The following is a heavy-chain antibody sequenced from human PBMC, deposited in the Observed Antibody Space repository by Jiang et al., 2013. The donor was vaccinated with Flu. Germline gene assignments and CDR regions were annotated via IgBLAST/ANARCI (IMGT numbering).Heavy chain of an antibody. CDR2: IYTSGTT. J-gene: IGHJ3*02. V-gene: IGHV4-4*09. Sequence: GSGLVKPSETLSLTCTVSGAAISTYYWSWIRQPPGKGLEWVGYIYTSGTTNYNPSLKSRVTISVDTSKNQFSLKLSSVTAADTAVYYCARAKGQWRAFDIWGQGTMVTVSS. CDR1: GAAISTYY. CDR3: ARAKGQWRAFDI. D-gene: IGHD6-19*01.